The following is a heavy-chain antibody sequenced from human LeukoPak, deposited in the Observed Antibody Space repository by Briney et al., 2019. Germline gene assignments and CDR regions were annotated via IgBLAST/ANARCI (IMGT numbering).Heavy chain of an antibody. Sequence: GASVKVSCKASGYTFTNYGISWVRQAPGAGLEWMGWISTYNGYTNYGQKFQGKVTITTDTSTSTAYMELRSLTSDDTAVYYCARAPRGYSASHVVYWGQGTLVTVSS. J-gene: IGHJ4*02. D-gene: IGHD5-18*01. CDR3: ARAPRGYSASHVVY. CDR1: GYTFTNYG. CDR2: ISTYNGYT. V-gene: IGHV1-18*01.